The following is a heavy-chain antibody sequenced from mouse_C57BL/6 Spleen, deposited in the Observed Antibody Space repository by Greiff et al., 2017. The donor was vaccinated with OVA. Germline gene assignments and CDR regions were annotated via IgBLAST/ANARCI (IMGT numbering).Heavy chain of an antibody. CDR1: GYTFTSYW. D-gene: IGHD2-5*01. Sequence: QVQLQQSGTDLVKPGASVKLSCKASGYTFTSYWMHWVKQRPGQGLEWIGNINPSNGGTNYNEKFKSKATLTVDKSSSTDYMQLSSLTSEDSAVYDCARSGSNYRVAWFAYWGQGTLVTVSA. J-gene: IGHJ3*01. V-gene: IGHV1-53*01. CDR2: INPSNGGT. CDR3: ARSGSNYRVAWFAY.